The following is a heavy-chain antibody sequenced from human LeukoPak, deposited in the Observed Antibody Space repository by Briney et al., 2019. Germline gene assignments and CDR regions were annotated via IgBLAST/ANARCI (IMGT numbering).Heavy chain of an antibody. Sequence: PGQSMRLSCAAYGFTFSSYEMNWVSPAPGKGLEWVSYISSSGRTIYYADSVQGRFTISRDNAKNSLYLQMNSLRAEDTAVYYCAVNYDLDYWGQGTLVTVSS. D-gene: IGHD4-11*01. CDR1: GFTFSSYE. CDR2: ISSSGRTI. CDR3: AVNYDLDY. V-gene: IGHV3-48*03. J-gene: IGHJ4*02.